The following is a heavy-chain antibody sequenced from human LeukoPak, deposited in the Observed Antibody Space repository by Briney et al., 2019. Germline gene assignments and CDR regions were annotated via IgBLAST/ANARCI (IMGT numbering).Heavy chain of an antibody. V-gene: IGHV4-34*01. Sequence: SETLSLTCAVYGGSFSGYYWSWIRQPPGKGLEWIGEINHSGSTNYNPSLKSRVTISVDTSKNQFSLKLSSVTAADTAVYYCARGRDGYNCVYYYYYYMDVWGKGTTVTVSS. CDR2: INHSGST. J-gene: IGHJ6*03. CDR3: ARGRDGYNCVYYYYYYMDV. D-gene: IGHD5-24*01. CDR1: GGSFSGYY.